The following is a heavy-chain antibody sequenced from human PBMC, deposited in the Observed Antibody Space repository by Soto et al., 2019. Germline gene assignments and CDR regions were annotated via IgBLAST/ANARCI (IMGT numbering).Heavy chain of an antibody. CDR1: GFTFSSYA. CDR3: ARDWVFEWELRDPGPFDY. Sequence: GGSLRLSCAASGFTFSSYAMHWVRQAPGKGLEWVAVISYDGSNKYYADSVKGRFTISRDNSKNTLYLQMNSLRAEDTAVYYCARDWVFEWELRDPGPFDYWGQGTLVTVSS. D-gene: IGHD1-26*01. CDR2: ISYDGSNK. J-gene: IGHJ4*02. V-gene: IGHV3-30-3*01.